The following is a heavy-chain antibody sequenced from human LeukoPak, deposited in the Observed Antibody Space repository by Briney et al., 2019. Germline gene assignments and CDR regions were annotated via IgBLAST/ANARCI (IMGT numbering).Heavy chain of an antibody. Sequence: SETLSLTCAVYGGSFSGYYWSWIRQPPGKGLEWLGYIYYSGSTNYNPSLKSRVTISVDTSKSQFSLRLSFVTAADTAVYYCARMSGPYYYVSSGYYLGYFDNWGQGTLVTVSS. CDR3: ARMSGPYYYVSSGYYLGYFDN. V-gene: IGHV4-59*08. CDR1: GGSFSGYY. D-gene: IGHD3-22*01. J-gene: IGHJ4*02. CDR2: IYYSGST.